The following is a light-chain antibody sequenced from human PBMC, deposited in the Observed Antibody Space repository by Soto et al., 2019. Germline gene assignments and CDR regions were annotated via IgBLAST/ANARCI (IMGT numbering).Light chain of an antibody. Sequence: QPVLTQPPSVSGAPGQRVTISCTGSSSNIGAGYDVHWYQQLPGTAPKLLIYGNSNRPSGVPDRFSGSKSGTSASLAITGLQAEDEADYYYQSYDSTLSGSVFGGGTKLTVL. V-gene: IGLV1-40*01. CDR3: QSYDSTLSGSV. J-gene: IGLJ2*01. CDR1: SSNIGAGYD. CDR2: GNS.